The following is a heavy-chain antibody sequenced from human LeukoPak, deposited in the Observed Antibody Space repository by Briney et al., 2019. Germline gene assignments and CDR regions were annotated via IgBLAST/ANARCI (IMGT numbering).Heavy chain of an antibody. D-gene: IGHD2-21*01. CDR3: AKFLPTHIVVANYYFDY. CDR2: ISGSGGST. J-gene: IGHJ4*02. V-gene: IGHV3-23*01. CDR1: GFTFSSYA. Sequence: PGGSLRLSSAASGFTFSSYAMSWVRQAPGKGLEWVSAISGSGGSTYYADSVKGRFTISRDNSKNTLYLQTNSLRAEDTAVYYCAKFLPTHIVVANYYFDYWGQGTLVTVSS.